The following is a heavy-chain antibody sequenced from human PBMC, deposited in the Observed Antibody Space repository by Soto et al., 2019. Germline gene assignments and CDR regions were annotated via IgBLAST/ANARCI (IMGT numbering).Heavy chain of an antibody. Sequence: PGGSLRLSCAASGFTFSNSWMHWVRHVSGKGLEWVSRINADGTSTSYADSVKGRFTISRDNAKNTLYLHVNSLRAEDTAVYYCVKVLARGVGVPRFYFDSWGQGALVTVSS. CDR2: INADGTST. J-gene: IGHJ4*02. CDR1: GFTFSNSW. V-gene: IGHV3-74*01. D-gene: IGHD2-2*01. CDR3: VKVLARGVGVPRFYFDS.